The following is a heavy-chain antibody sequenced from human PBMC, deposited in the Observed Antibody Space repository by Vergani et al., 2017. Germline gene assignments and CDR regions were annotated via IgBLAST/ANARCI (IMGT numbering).Heavy chain of an antibody. Sequence: QVQLQQWGAGLLKPSETLSLTCAVYGGSFSGYYWSWTRQPPGKGLEWIGEINHSGSTNYNPSLKSRVTISVDTSKNQFSLKLSSVTAADTAVYYCARVKRYCSSTSCYTDDYWGQGTLVTVSS. D-gene: IGHD2-2*02. J-gene: IGHJ4*02. V-gene: IGHV4-34*01. CDR3: ARVKRYCSSTSCYTDDY. CDR1: GGSFSGYY. CDR2: INHSGST.